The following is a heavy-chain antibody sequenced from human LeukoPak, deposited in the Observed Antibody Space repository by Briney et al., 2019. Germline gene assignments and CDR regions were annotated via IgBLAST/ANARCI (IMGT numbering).Heavy chain of an antibody. CDR2: IIPILGIA. Sequence: SVKVSCKASGYTFTSYDINWVRQATGQGLEWMGRIIPILGIANYAQKFQGRVTITADKSTSTAYMELSSLRSEDTAVYYCARGAVGATNWFDPWGQGTLVTVSS. V-gene: IGHV1-69*04. CDR1: GYTFTSYD. CDR3: ARGAVGATNWFDP. J-gene: IGHJ5*02. D-gene: IGHD1-26*01.